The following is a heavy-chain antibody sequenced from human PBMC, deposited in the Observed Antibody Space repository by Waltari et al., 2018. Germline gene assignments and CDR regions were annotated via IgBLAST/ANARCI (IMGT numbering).Heavy chain of an antibody. CDR3: AKDYRMVATTPRRYYYYYMDV. CDR1: GFTFSSYG. J-gene: IGHJ6*03. D-gene: IGHD5-12*01. Sequence: QVQLVESGGGVVQPGRSLRLSCAASGFTFSSYGMHWVRPAPRKGLEGVAVISYDGSNKYYADSVKGRFTISRDNSKNTLYLQMNSLRAEDTAVYYCAKDYRMVATTPRRYYYYYMDVWGKGTTVTVSS. CDR2: ISYDGSNK. V-gene: IGHV3-30*18.